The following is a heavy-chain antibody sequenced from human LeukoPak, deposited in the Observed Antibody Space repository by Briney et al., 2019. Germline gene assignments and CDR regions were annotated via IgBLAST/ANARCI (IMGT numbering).Heavy chain of an antibody. CDR3: VREAAATLFDY. J-gene: IGHJ4*02. CDR1: GFTVSSNY. CDR2: IYSGGST. Sequence: PGGSLRLSCAASGFTVSSNYMSWVRQAPGKGLEWVSIIYSGGSTFYADSVKGRFSISRDNTQNSLSLQMSSLKAEDTAVYYCVREAAATLFDYWGQGTLVTVSS. V-gene: IGHV3-53*01. D-gene: IGHD1-26*01.